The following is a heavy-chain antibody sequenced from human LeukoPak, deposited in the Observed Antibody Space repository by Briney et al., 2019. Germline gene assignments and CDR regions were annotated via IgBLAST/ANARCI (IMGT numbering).Heavy chain of an antibody. V-gene: IGHV4-39*01. J-gene: IGHJ6*03. CDR3: ARQLYVSGSYYAPMDV. CDR2: VHCSGST. Sequence: SETLSLTCSVSGGSISSSSYFWGWIRQAPGKGLEWIASVHCSGSTYYNPSLKSRITISVDTSKNQFSLNLRSVTAADTAVYFCARQLYVSGSYYAPMDVWGKGTTVTISS. D-gene: IGHD3-10*01. CDR1: GGSISSSSYF.